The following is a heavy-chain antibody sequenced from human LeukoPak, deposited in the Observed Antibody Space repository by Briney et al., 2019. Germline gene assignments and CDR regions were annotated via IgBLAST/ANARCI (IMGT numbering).Heavy chain of an antibody. V-gene: IGHV4-34*01. CDR1: GESFSGNF. Sequence: KSSETLSLTCAVSGESFSGNFWTWIRQSPGKGLEWIGEIDNNGITNYNPSLKSRVTISVDTSKNQFSLKLSSVTAADTAVYYCARQTRQQLVYYFDYWGQGTLVTVSS. D-gene: IGHD6-13*01. CDR2: IDNNGIT. J-gene: IGHJ4*02. CDR3: ARQTRQQLVYYFDY.